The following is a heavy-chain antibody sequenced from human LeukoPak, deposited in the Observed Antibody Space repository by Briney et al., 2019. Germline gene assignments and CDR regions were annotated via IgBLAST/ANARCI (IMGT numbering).Heavy chain of an antibody. V-gene: IGHV3-30*03. CDR2: VSADGQTK. Sequence: GRSLRLSCVASGYTFTRHGMHWVRQAPGKGLEWGGVVSADGQTKYYSDSVKGRFTISRDNSRNTVYVEMSSLREDDTAVYYCAREGAWGNWYFDLWGRGTLVTVSS. CDR1: GYTFTRHG. D-gene: IGHD3-16*01. CDR3: AREGAWGNWYFDL. J-gene: IGHJ2*01.